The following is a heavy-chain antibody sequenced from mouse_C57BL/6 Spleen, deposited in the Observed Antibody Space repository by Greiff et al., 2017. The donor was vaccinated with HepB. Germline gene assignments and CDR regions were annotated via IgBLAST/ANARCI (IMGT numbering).Heavy chain of an antibody. V-gene: IGHV3-6*01. CDR3: ARDPSYYSNYGYFDY. Sequence: EVQLVESGPGLVKPSQSLSLTCSVTGYSITSGYYWNWIRQFPGNKLEWMGYISYDGSNNYNPSLKNRISITRDTSKNQFFLKLNSVTTEDTATYYCARDPSYYSNYGYFDYWGQGTTLTVSS. CDR1: GYSITSGYY. CDR2: ISYDGSN. D-gene: IGHD2-5*01. J-gene: IGHJ2*01.